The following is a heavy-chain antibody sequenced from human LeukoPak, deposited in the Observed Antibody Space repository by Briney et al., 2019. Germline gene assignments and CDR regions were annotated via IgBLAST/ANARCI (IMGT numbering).Heavy chain of an antibody. CDR1: GFTFSSFW. CDR3: ARERTSGWDAFDF. D-gene: IGHD6-19*01. V-gene: IGHV3-74*01. J-gene: IGHJ4*02. CDR2: INSVGSST. Sequence: SGGSLRLSCAAAGFTFSSFWMHWVRQAPGKGLVWVSRINSVGSSTSYADSVKGRFTISRDNAKNTPYLQMNSLRAEDTAVYYCARERTSGWDAFDFWGQGTLVTVSS.